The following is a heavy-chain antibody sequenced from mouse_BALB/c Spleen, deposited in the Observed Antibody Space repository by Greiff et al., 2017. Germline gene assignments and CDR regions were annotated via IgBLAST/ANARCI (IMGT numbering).Heavy chain of an antibody. Sequence: VQLQQSGPQLVRPGASVKISCKASGYSFTSYWMHWVKQRPGQGLEWIGMIDPSDSETRLNQKFKDKATLTVDKSSSTAYMQLSSPTSEDSAVYYCARRGGPSPMITPAWFAYWGQGTLVTVSA. D-gene: IGHD2-4*01. CDR3: ARRGGPSPMITPAWFAY. V-gene: IGHV1S127*01. J-gene: IGHJ3*01. CDR2: IDPSDSET. CDR1: GYSFTSYW.